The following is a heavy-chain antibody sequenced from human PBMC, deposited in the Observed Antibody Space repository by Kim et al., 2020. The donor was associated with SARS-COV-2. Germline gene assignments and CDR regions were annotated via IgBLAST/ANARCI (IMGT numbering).Heavy chain of an antibody. CDR2: IYYSGST. CDR3: ARWAIEYSSVRDYYGMDV. D-gene: IGHD6-6*01. V-gene: IGHV4-59*13. CDR1: GGSISSYY. Sequence: SETLSLTCTVSGGSISSYYWSWIRQPPGKGLEWIGYIYYSGSTNYNPSLKSRVTISVDTSKNQFSLKLSSVTAADTAVYYCARWAIEYSSVRDYYGMDVWGQGTTVTVSS. J-gene: IGHJ6*02.